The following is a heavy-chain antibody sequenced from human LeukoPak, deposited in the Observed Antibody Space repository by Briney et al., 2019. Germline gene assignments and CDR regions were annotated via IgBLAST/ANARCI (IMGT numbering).Heavy chain of an antibody. CDR1: GGSISSGSYF. J-gene: IGHJ5*02. CDR3: ARGRFYSSKSWNYSSGNQPGIRVLRFDP. V-gene: IGHV4-61*02. Sequence: PSETLSLTCTVSGGSISSGSYFWSWIRQPAGKGLEWIGRIFTSGSTNYNPSLKSRVTISVDTSKNQFSLKLSSVTAADTAVYYCARGRFYSSKSWNYSSGNQPGIRVLRFDPWGQGTLVTVSS. CDR2: IFTSGST. D-gene: IGHD1-7*01.